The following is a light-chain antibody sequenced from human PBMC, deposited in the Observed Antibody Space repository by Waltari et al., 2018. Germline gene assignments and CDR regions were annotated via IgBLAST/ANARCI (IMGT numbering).Light chain of an antibody. CDR1: GSAVGDYDY. V-gene: IGLV2-11*01. J-gene: IGLJ3*02. CDR2: DIT. CDR3: CTYEGTWV. Sequence: QSALTQPRSVSGSPGQSVTLFCTGSGSAVGDYDYVSWYQQHPANVPKLVIYDITKRPSGVPDRFSGSRSGNSASLTISGLQAEDEADYYCCTYEGTWVFGGGTKWTVL.